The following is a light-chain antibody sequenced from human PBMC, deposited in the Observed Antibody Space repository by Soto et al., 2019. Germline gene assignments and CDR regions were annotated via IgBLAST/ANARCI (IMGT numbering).Light chain of an antibody. CDR1: QSVSSSY. V-gene: IGKV3-20*01. Sequence: EIVLTQSPGTLSLSPGERATLSCRASQSVSSSYLAWYQQKPGQAPRLLIYVASSRAPGIPDRFSGSGSGTDFPLTISRLEPEDFAVYYCQQYGSSPRTFGQGTKVEIK. CDR3: QQYGSSPRT. J-gene: IGKJ1*01. CDR2: VAS.